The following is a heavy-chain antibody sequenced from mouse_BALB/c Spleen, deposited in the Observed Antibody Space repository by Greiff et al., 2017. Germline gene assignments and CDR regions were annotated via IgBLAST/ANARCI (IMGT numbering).Heavy chain of an antibody. V-gene: IGHV14-4*02. J-gene: IGHJ3*01. CDR3: NRGSTMITTVFAY. CDR2: IDPENGDT. CDR1: GFNIKDYY. Sequence: EVQLQQSGAELVRSGASVKLSCTASGFNIKDYYMNWVKQRPEQGLEWIGWIDPENGDTEYAPQFQGKATMTADTSSNTAYLQLSSLTSEDTAVYYCNRGSTMITTVFAYWGQGTLVTVSA. D-gene: IGHD2-4*01.